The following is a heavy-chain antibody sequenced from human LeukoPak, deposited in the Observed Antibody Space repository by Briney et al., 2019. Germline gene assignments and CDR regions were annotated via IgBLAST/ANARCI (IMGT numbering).Heavy chain of an antibody. Sequence: SETLSLTCAVYGGSFSGYYWSWIRQPPGKGLEWIGEINHSGSTNYNPSLKSRVTISVDTSKNQFSLKLSSVTAADTAVYFCARGGPYCTNGVCRSKRNNSFDPWGQGILVSVSS. CDR3: ARGGPYCTNGVCRSKRNNSFDP. CDR2: INHSGST. V-gene: IGHV4-34*01. J-gene: IGHJ5*02. D-gene: IGHD2-8*01. CDR1: GGSFSGYY.